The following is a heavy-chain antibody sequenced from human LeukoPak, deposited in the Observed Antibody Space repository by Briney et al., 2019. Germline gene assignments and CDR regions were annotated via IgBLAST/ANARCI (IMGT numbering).Heavy chain of an antibody. J-gene: IGHJ6*02. V-gene: IGHV3-30*18. CDR3: AKEKGIYCSSIDCAPGMDV. CDR2: ISYDGSNT. Sequence: GGSLRLSCSASGFTFSNYGMHWVRQAPGKGVEWVAVISYDGSNTYYADSVKGRFTFSRDNPKNTLYLEMSSLRAEDTSVYYCAKEKGIYCSSIDCAPGMDVWGQGTTVTVSS. D-gene: IGHD2-2*01. CDR1: GFTFSNYG.